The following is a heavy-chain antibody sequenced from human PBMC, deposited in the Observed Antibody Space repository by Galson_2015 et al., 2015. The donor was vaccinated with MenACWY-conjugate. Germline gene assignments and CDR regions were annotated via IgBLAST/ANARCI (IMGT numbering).Heavy chain of an antibody. CDR3: AKASFGVTIGEVFAFDS. V-gene: IGHV3-23*01. CDR2: LSTSGGRT. Sequence: CLRLSCAASGFTFSTFGMSWVREAPGKGLEWVSALSTSGGRTSYADSVRGRFTISRDNADNILYLQMNSLRVADTAVYYCAKASFGVTIGEVFAFDSWGQGTMITVSS. D-gene: IGHD3-3*01. CDR1: GFTFSTFG. J-gene: IGHJ3*01.